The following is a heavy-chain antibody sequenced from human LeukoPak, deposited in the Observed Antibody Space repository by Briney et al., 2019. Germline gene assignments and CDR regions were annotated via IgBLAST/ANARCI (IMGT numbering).Heavy chain of an antibody. CDR1: GFTFSSYE. CDR3: ARQGRPGPFDY. Sequence: PGGSLRLSCAASGFTFSSYEMNWVRQAPGKGLEWVSYISSSGCTIYYADSVKGRFTISRDNAKNSLYLQMNSLRAEDTAVYYCARQGRPGPFDYWGQGTLVTASS. J-gene: IGHJ4*02. CDR2: ISSSGCTI. D-gene: IGHD3-10*01. V-gene: IGHV3-48*03.